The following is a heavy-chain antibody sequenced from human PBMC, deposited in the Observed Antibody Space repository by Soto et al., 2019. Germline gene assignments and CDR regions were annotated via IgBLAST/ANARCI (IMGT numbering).Heavy chain of an antibody. Sequence: QVQLVQSGAEVKKPGSSVKVSCKASGGTFSSYTISWVRQAPGQGLEWMGRIIPILGIANYAQKFQGRVTITANKSTSTADVELSSLRSEDTAVYYCARMHGSGWRPYGLAFDPWGQGSLGTDFS. CDR2: IIPILGIA. J-gene: IGHJ5*02. CDR1: GGTFSSYT. D-gene: IGHD6-19*01. CDR3: ARMHGSGWRPYGLAFDP. V-gene: IGHV1-69*02.